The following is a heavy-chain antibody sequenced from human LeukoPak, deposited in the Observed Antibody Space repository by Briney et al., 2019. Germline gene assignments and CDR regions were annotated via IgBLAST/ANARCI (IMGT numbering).Heavy chain of an antibody. CDR2: INPTGGST. J-gene: IGHJ5*02. CDR3: ARDLTMVRGARYRPYNWFDP. D-gene: IGHD3-10*01. V-gene: IGHV1-46*01. CDR1: GYTFTSYG. Sequence: GASVKVSCKASGYTFTSYGISWVRQAPGQGLEWMGLINPTGGSTGYAQKFQGRVTMTRDMSTSTDYKELSSLRSEDTAIYYCARDLTMVRGARYRPYNWFDPWGQGTLVTVSP.